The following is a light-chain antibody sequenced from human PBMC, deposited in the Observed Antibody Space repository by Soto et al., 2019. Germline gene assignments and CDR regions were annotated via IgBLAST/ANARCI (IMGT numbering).Light chain of an antibody. CDR2: GAS. Sequence: EILLTHSPGTLSLSPGERATLSCRASQSVSNNYLAWYQQKPGQAPRLLIYGASNRATGIPDRFSASGSGTEFTLTISSLQSEDFAVYYCQHYYNWPRTFGQGTKVDIK. J-gene: IGKJ1*01. CDR3: QHYYNWPRT. V-gene: IGKV3D-15*01. CDR1: QSVSNN.